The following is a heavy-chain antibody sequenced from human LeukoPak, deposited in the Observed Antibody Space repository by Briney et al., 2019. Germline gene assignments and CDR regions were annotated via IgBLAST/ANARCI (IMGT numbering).Heavy chain of an antibody. CDR2: ISGSSAYT. V-gene: IGHV3-11*03. CDR1: GFTFSDYY. D-gene: IGHD3-10*01. J-gene: IGHJ4*02. CDR3: ARGAEVRGIPGY. Sequence: PGGSLRLSCAASGFTFSDYYMTWIRQAPGKGLEWVSYISGSSAYTNYADSVKGRFTISRDIAQSSLYLQMNSLRPEDTAVYYCARGAEVRGIPGYWGQGILVTVSS.